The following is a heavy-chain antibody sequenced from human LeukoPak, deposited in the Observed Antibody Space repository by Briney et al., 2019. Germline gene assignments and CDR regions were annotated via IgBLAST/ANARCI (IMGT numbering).Heavy chain of an antibody. J-gene: IGHJ4*02. D-gene: IGHD2-21*02. CDR1: GFTFSRYA. V-gene: IGHV3-64*01. Sequence: GGSLRLSCAASGFTFSRYAMPWVRQAPGKGLEYVSAITTNGGSTYYANSVKGRFTISRDNSKNTLYLQMGSLRDEDMAVYYCARGTGVYCGGDCDPMDYWGPGTLVTVSS. CDR3: ARGTGVYCGGDCDPMDY. CDR2: ITTNGGST.